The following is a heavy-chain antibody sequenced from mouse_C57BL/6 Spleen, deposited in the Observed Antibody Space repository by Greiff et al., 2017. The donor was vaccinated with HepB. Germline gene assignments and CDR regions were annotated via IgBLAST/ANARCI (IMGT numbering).Heavy chain of an antibody. CDR2: ISSGSSTI. J-gene: IGHJ4*01. CDR1: GFTFSDYG. Sequence: EVKGVESGGGLVKPGGSLKLSCAASGFTFSDYGMHWVRQAPEKGLEWVAYISSGSSTIYYADTVKGRFTISRDNAKNTLFLQMTSLRSEDTAMYYCARPGYSNPYAMDYWGQGTSVTVSS. D-gene: IGHD2-5*01. CDR3: ARPGYSNPYAMDY. V-gene: IGHV5-17*01.